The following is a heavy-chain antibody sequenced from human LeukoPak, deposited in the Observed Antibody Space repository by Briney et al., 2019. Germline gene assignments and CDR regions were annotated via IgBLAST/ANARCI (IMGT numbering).Heavy chain of an antibody. Sequence: SVKVSCKASGGTFSSYAISWVRQAPGQGLEWMGRIIPILGIANYAQKFQGRVTITANKSTSTAYMELSSLRSEDTAVYYCASSDGYNQDYWGQGTLVTVSS. CDR3: ASSDGYNQDY. CDR1: GGTFSSYA. V-gene: IGHV1-69*04. CDR2: IIPILGIA. J-gene: IGHJ4*02. D-gene: IGHD5-24*01.